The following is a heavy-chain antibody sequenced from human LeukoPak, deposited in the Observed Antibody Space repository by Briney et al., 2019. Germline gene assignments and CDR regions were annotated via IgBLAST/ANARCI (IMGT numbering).Heavy chain of an antibody. CDR2: ISPIFGTA. CDR1: GGTFSSYA. J-gene: IGHJ4*02. CDR3: ASGSSSWSR. Sequence: EASVKVSCKASGGTFSSYAISWVRQAPGQGLEWMGGISPIFGTANYAQKFQGRVTITADKSTSTAYMELSSLRSEDTAVYYCASGSSSWSRWGRGTLVTVSS. D-gene: IGHD6-13*01. V-gene: IGHV1-69*06.